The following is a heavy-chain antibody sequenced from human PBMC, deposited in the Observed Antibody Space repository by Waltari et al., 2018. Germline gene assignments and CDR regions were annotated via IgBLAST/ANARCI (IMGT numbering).Heavy chain of an antibody. D-gene: IGHD6-13*01. J-gene: IGHJ4*02. CDR3: ARERRSSRNSRYFHY. CDR2: TDHSGST. CDR1: GYSISSGYY. Sequence: QVPLHASGPGLVKPSETLSLICAVSGYSISSGYYRGWIRQPPGEGLAWIGSTDHSGSTNDHPPLKGRVTISVDAAKNPFSLELGAVTAAETAGYYCARERRSSRNSRYFHYWGQGTLVTVS. V-gene: IGHV4-38-2*02.